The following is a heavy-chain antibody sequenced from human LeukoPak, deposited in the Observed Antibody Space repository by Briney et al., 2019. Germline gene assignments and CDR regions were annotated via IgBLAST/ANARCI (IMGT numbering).Heavy chain of an antibody. CDR1: GFTFDDYA. CDR2: ISWNSGSI. D-gene: IGHD3-9*01. J-gene: IGHJ4*02. V-gene: IGHV3-9*01. CDR3: AKDIRRYFDWLLPDY. Sequence: GGSLRLSCAASGFTFDDYAMHWVRQAPGKGLEWVSGISWNSGSIGYADSVKGRFTISRDNAKNSLYLQMNSLRAEDTALYYCAKDIRRYFDWLLPDYWGQGTLVTASS.